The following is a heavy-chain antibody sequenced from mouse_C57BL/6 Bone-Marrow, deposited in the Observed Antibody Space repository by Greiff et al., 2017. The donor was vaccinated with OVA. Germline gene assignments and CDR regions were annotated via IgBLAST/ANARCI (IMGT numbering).Heavy chain of an antibody. J-gene: IGHJ1*03. CDR1: GYTFTDYE. Sequence: QVQLKESGAELVRPGASVTLSCKASGYTFTDYEMHWVKQTPVHGLEWIGAIDPETGGTAYNQKFKGKARLTADKSSSTAYMELRSLTSEDSAVYYCTSTDGSRPGVWGTGTTVTVSS. CDR3: TSTDGSRPGV. V-gene: IGHV1-15*01. D-gene: IGHD1-1*01. CDR2: IDPETGGT.